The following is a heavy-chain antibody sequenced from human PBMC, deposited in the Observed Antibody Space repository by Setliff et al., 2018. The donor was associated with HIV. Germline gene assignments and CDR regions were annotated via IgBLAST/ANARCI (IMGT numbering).Heavy chain of an antibody. Sequence: SETLSLTCAVYGDSFSGSYWSWIRQSPGTGLEWIGEVNHNGGTNYNPSLKSRVVVSVDRSKNQFSLRLTSVTAADTAVYFCARTGRSSTWWGLHYYYYMDVWGKGTTVTVSS. CDR3: ARTGRSSTWWGLHYYYYMDV. J-gene: IGHJ6*03. D-gene: IGHD2-21*02. CDR1: GDSFSGSY. CDR2: VNHNGGT. V-gene: IGHV4-34*01.